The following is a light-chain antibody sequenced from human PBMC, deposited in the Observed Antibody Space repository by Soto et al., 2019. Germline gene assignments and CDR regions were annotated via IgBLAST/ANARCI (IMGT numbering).Light chain of an antibody. CDR2: GAS. CDR3: QQYGSSGT. V-gene: IGKV3-20*01. Sequence: EIVLKQSAGALSVSPGERATLSCRASQSVSNNYLAWYQQKPGQAPRLLIYGASNRATGIPDRFSGSGSGTDFTLTISRLEPEDFAVYYCQQYGSSGTFAQGTKVDIK. CDR1: QSVSNNY. J-gene: IGKJ1*01.